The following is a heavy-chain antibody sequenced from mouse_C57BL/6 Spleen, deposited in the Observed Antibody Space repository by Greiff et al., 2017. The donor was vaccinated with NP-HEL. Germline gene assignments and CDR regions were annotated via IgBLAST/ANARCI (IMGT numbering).Heavy chain of an antibody. CDR2: IDPSDSET. CDR1: GYTFTSYW. J-gene: IGHJ2*01. CDR3: ARGYGNYVRYFDY. D-gene: IGHD2-10*02. Sequence: VQLQQPGAELVRPGSSVKLSCKASGYTFTSYWMHWVKQRPIQGLEWIGNIDPSDSETHYNQKFKDKATLTVDKSSSTAYMQLSSLTSEDSAVYYCARGYGNYVRYFDYWGQGTTLTVSS. V-gene: IGHV1-52*01.